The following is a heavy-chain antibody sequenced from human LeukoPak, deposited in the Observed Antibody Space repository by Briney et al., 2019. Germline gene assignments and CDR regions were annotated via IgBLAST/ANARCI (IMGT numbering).Heavy chain of an antibody. CDR2: ISAYNGNT. Sequence: GASVKVSCKASGYTFTSYGISWVQQAPGQGLEWMGWISAYNGNTNYAQKLQGRVTMTTDTSTSTAYMELRSLRSDDTAVYYCARALYYYDSSGYYLVLYYFDYWGQGTLVTVSS. CDR1: GYTFTSYG. V-gene: IGHV1-18*01. CDR3: ARALYYYDSSGYYLVLYYFDY. J-gene: IGHJ4*02. D-gene: IGHD3-22*01.